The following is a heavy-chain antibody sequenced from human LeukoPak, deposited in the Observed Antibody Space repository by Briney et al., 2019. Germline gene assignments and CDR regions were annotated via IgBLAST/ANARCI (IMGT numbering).Heavy chain of an antibody. J-gene: IGHJ4*02. CDR3: AKRSSDYYDSSGYYSDFDF. Sequence: GGSLRLSCAASGFTFSSYAMSWVRQAPGKGLEWVSVISGSDGSTYYADSVKGRFTISRDNSNNTLYLQMHSLRAEDTAVYYCAKRSSDYYDSSGYYSDFDFWGQGTLVTVSS. CDR1: GFTFSSYA. CDR2: ISGSDGST. D-gene: IGHD3-22*01. V-gene: IGHV3-23*01.